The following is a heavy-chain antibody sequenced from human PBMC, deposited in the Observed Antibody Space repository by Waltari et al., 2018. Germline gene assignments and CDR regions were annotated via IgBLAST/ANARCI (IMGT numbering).Heavy chain of an antibody. Sequence: QVHLVQSGAEVTKPGSSVKVSCTASGYTFNTYAITWLRQDPGQGLEWMGGSIPKFGKKKDGQKFQGRLKIAADGTTRTAYLELRRPTSEGTGTHYRGGGYGHWNDGGCFSNWLDPWGQGTLVTVSS. J-gene: IGHJ5*02. CDR3: GGGYGHWNDGGCFSNWLDP. V-gene: IGHV1-69*13. CDR1: GYTFNTYA. D-gene: IGHD3-16*01. CDR2: SIPKFGKK.